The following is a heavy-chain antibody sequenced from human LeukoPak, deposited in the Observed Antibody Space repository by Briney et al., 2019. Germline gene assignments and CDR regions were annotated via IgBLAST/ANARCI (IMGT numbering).Heavy chain of an antibody. J-gene: IGHJ6*02. CDR2: ISYDGSNK. Sequence: ARSLRLSCAASGFTFSSYAMHWVRQAPGKGLQWVAVISYDGSNKYYADSVKGRFTISRDNSKNTLYLQMNSLRAEDTAVYYCARDHPHSFIGYGMDVWGQGTTVTVSS. CDR1: GFTFSSYA. D-gene: IGHD3-16*02. V-gene: IGHV3-30-3*01. CDR3: ARDHPHSFIGYGMDV.